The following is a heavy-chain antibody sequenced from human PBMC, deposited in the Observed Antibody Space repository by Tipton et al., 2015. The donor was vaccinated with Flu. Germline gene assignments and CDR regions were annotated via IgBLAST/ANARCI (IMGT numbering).Heavy chain of an antibody. J-gene: IGHJ3*02. Sequence: TLSLTCTVSGGSISSSSYYWGWIRQPPGKGLEWIGEINHSGSTNYNPSLKSRVTISVDTSKNQFSLKLSSVTAADTAVYYCARAVVVVAATLKPGANDAFDIWGQGTMVTVSS. V-gene: IGHV4-39*07. CDR1: GGSISSSSYY. D-gene: IGHD2-15*01. CDR2: INHSGST. CDR3: ARAVVVVAATLKPGANDAFDI.